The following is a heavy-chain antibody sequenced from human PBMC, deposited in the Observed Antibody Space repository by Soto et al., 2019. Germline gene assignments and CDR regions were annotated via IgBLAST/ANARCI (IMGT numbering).Heavy chain of an antibody. CDR1: GGSFSGYY. V-gene: IGHV4-34*01. Sequence: PSETLSLTCAVYGGSFSGYYWSWIRQPPGKGQEWIGEINHSGSTNYNPSLKSRVTISVDTSKNQFSLKLSSVTAADTAVYYCAISGIAAAGKGAFWFDPWGQGTLVTVSS. CDR2: INHSGST. J-gene: IGHJ5*02. CDR3: AISGIAAAGKGAFWFDP. D-gene: IGHD6-13*01.